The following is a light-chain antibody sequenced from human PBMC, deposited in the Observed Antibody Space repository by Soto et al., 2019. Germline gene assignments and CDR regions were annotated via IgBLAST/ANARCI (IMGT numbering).Light chain of an antibody. V-gene: IGKV3-20*01. CDR1: QSVSSSY. Sequence: EIVLTQSPGTLSLSPGERATLSCRASQSVSSSYLDWYQQKPGQAPRLLIYGASSRATGIPDRFSGSGSGTDFTLTISRLEPKDFAVYYCQQYGSSPYTFGQGTKLEIK. J-gene: IGKJ2*01. CDR2: GAS. CDR3: QQYGSSPYT.